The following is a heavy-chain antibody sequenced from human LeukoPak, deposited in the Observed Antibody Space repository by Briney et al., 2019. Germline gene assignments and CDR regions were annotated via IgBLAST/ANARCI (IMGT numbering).Heavy chain of an antibody. CDR1: GFTFSSYW. V-gene: IGHV3-7*01. CDR3: ARRVLYYDSSGYGTYYYYMDV. D-gene: IGHD3-22*01. CDR2: IKQDGSEK. J-gene: IGHJ6*03. Sequence: GGSLRLPCAASGFTFSSYWMSWVRQAPGKGLEWVANIKQDGSEKYYVDSVKGRFTISRDNAKNSLYLQMNSLRAEDTAVYYCARRVLYYDSSGYGTYYYYMDVWGKGTTVTVSS.